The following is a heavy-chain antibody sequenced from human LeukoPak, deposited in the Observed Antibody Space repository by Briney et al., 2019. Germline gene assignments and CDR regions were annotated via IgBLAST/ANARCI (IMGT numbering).Heavy chain of an antibody. V-gene: IGHV4-31*03. CDR2: IYYSGST. CDR3: ARDRNYYGSVPGSYYGMDV. Sequence: SETLSLTCTVSGGSISSGGYYWSWIRQHPGKGLEWIGYIYYSGSTYYNPSLKSRVTISVDTPKNQFSLKLSSVTAADTAVYYCARDRNYYGSVPGSYYGMDVWGQGTTVTVSS. CDR1: GGSISSGGYY. D-gene: IGHD3-10*01. J-gene: IGHJ6*02.